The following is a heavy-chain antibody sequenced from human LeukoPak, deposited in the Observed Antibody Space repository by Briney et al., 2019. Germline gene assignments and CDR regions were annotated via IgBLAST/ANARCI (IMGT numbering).Heavy chain of an antibody. CDR3: ARDMNVRGYSYGPFDY. D-gene: IGHD5-18*01. J-gene: IGHJ4*02. Sequence: SVKVSCKASGGTFSSYAISWVRQAPGQGLEWMGRIIPIFGIANYAQKFQGRVTITADKSTSSAYMELSSLRSEDTAVYYCARDMNVRGYSYGPFDYWGQGTLVTVSS. CDR1: GGTFSSYA. CDR2: IIPIFGIA. V-gene: IGHV1-69*04.